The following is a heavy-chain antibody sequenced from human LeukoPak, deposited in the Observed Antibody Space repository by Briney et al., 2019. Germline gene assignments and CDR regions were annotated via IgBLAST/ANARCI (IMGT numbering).Heavy chain of an antibody. CDR2: IYTSGST. Sequence: SHTLSLTCTVSGNSISSGDNYWRWIRQPAGKGLEWIGRIYTSGSTNYNPSLKSRVTMSVDTSKNQFSLKLSSVTAADTAVYYCARDGYSSGYYYFDYWGQGTLVTVSS. J-gene: IGHJ4*02. V-gene: IGHV4-61*02. D-gene: IGHD6-19*01. CDR1: GNSISSGDNY. CDR3: ARDGYSSGYYYFDY.